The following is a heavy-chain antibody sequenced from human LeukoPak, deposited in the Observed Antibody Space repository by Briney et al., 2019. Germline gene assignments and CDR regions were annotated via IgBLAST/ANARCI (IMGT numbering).Heavy chain of an antibody. V-gene: IGHV3-21*01. D-gene: IGHD2-15*01. CDR1: GFTFSSYS. CDR3: ARERPIPIYCSGGSCYNTARDYYYGMDV. J-gene: IGHJ6*02. Sequence: GGSLRLSCAASGFTFSSYSMNWVRQAPGKGLEWVSCISSSSSYIYYADSVKGRFTISRDNAKNSLYLQMNSLRAEDTAVYYCARERPIPIYCSGGSCYNTARDYYYGMDVWGQGTTVTVSS. CDR2: ISSSSSYI.